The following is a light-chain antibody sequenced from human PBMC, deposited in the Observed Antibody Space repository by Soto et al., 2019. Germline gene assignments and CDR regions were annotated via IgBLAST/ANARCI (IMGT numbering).Light chain of an antibody. Sequence: QSVLTQPPSASGTPGQRVTISCSGSSSNIGSNTVNWYQQLPGTAPKLLIYSNNQRPSGVPDRFSGSKAGTSASLAISGLESEDGADYYCAAWDDILNVVFGGWNKVTFL. CDR3: AAWDDILNVV. CDR2: SNN. V-gene: IGLV1-44*01. CDR1: SSNIGSNT. J-gene: IGLJ2*01.